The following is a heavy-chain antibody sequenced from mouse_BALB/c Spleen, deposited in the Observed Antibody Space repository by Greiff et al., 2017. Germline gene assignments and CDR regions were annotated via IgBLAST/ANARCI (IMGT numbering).Heavy chain of an antibody. Sequence: VHVKQSGGGLVQPGGSRKLSCAASGFTFSSFGMHWVRQAPEKGLEWVAYISSGSSTIYYADTVKGRFTISRDNPKNTLFLQMTSLRSEDTAMYYCARMNDGYPDYWGQGTTLTVSS. J-gene: IGHJ2*01. D-gene: IGHD2-3*01. CDR3: ARMNDGYPDY. CDR1: GFTFSSFG. V-gene: IGHV5-17*02. CDR2: ISSGSSTI.